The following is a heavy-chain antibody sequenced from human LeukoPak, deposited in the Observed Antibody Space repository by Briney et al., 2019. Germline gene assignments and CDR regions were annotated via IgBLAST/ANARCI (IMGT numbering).Heavy chain of an antibody. J-gene: IGHJ4*02. D-gene: IGHD3-3*01. CDR2: IWYDGSNK. V-gene: IGHV3-33*06. CDR3: AKDRRRFLESFDY. Sequence: GRSLRLSCAASGFTFSSYGMHLVRQAPGKGLEWVAVIWYDGSNKYYADSVKGRFTISRDNSKNTLYLQMNSLRAEDTAVYYCAKDRRRFLESFDYWGQGTLVTVSS. CDR1: GFTFSSYG.